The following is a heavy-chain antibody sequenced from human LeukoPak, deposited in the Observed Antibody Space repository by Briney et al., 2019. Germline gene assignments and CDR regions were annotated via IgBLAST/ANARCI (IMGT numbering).Heavy chain of an antibody. D-gene: IGHD3-10*01. CDR2: IDTAGDT. V-gene: IGHV3-13*01. CDR1: GFTFSNYD. CDR3: AREGYYGSGSPPSLYFDY. J-gene: IGHJ4*02. Sequence: GGSLRLSFAASGFTFSNYDMHWVRQATGKGLEWVSGIDTAGDTYYPGSVKGRFTISRDNSRSTLYLQMNSLRPEDTAIYYCAREGYYGSGSPPSLYFDYWGQGTLVTVSS.